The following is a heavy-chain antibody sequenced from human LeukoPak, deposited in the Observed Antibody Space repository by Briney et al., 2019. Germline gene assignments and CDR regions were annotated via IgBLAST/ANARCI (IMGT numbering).Heavy chain of an antibody. Sequence: PSETLSLTCTVSGGSISSYYWSWIRQPPGKGLEWIGYIYYSGSTNYNPSLKSRVTISVDTSKNQFSLKLSSVTAADTAVYYCARERKGSGWSYNWFDPWGQGTLVTVSS. D-gene: IGHD6-19*01. J-gene: IGHJ5*02. CDR3: ARERKGSGWSYNWFDP. CDR1: GGSISSYY. V-gene: IGHV4-59*01. CDR2: IYYSGST.